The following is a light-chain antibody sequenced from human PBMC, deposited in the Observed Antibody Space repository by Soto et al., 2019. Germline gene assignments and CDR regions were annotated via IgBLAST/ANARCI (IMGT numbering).Light chain of an antibody. CDR3: QQYNNWLPIT. CDR2: GAS. CDR1: QSVSSN. J-gene: IGKJ5*01. V-gene: IGKV3-15*01. Sequence: EIVMTRSPATLSVSPVERATLSCRSSQSVSSNLAWYQQKPGQAPRLLIYGASTRATGIPARFSGSGSGTEFTLTISSLQSEDFAVYYCQQYNNWLPITFGQGTRLEIK.